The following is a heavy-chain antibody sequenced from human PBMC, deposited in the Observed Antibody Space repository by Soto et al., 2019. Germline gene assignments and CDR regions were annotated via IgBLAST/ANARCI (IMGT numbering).Heavy chain of an antibody. CDR1: RFAFGDYA. D-gene: IGHD3-16*02. J-gene: IGHJ4*02. V-gene: IGHV3-49*03. Sequence: PGGSLSLSATACRFAFGDYAMSWFRQAPGKGMEWVGFIRSKSYGGTTEYAASVKGRFTISRDDSKSIAYLQMNSLKTEDTAVYYCTRDGYDYIWGSYRYKYYFDYWGQGTLVTVSS. CDR3: TRDGYDYIWGSYRYKYYFDY. CDR2: IRSKSYGGTT.